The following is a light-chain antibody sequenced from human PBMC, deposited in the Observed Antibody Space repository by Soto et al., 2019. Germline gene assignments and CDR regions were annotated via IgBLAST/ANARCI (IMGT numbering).Light chain of an antibody. V-gene: IGKV1-5*03. CDR1: QSVSRW. J-gene: IGKJ4*01. CDR3: HQYNGDST. Sequence: DIQMTQSPSTLSASVGDRVTITCRASQSVSRWLAWYQQKPGKAPNLLIYKASNLQSGVPSRFSGRGSGTEFILTISRLHPDDFANYYCHQYNGDSTFGGGTKVEFK. CDR2: KAS.